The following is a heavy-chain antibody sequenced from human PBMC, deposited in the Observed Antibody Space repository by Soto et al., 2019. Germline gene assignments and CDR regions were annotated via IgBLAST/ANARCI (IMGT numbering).Heavy chain of an antibody. J-gene: IGHJ6*02. D-gene: IGHD2-2*02. CDR1: GFTFSNYI. CDR3: VRALFCTSTSCYIAVSVLGLDV. Sequence: QVHLVESGGGVVQPGRSLRLSCVASGFTFSNYIMHWVRQAPGKGLEWVAVISYDGNNKYYAASVKGRFTISRDNSKNTLYLQMNSLRAEDTAMYYCVRALFCTSTSCYIAVSVLGLDVWGQGTTVTVSS. CDR2: ISYDGNNK. V-gene: IGHV3-30-3*01.